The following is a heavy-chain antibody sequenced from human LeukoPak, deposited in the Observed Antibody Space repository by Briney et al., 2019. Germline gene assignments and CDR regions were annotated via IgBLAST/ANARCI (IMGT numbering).Heavy chain of an antibody. CDR3: ARGRRSKLLNY. CDR1: GYTFTGYY. J-gene: IGHJ4*02. V-gene: IGHV7-4-1*02. CDR2: INTNTGNP. D-gene: IGHD3-9*01. Sequence: ASVKVSCKASGYTFTGYYMHWVRQAPGQGLEWMGWINTNTGNPTYAQGFTGRFVFSLDTSVSTAYLQISSLKAEDTAVYYCARGRRSKLLNYWGQGTLVTVSS.